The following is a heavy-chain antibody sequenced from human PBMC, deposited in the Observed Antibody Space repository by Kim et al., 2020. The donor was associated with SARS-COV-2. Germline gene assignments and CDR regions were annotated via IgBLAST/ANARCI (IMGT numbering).Heavy chain of an antibody. Sequence: SQTLSLTCAISGDSVSSNSAAWNWIRQSPSRGLEWLGRTYYRSKWYNDYAVSVKSRITINPDTSKNQFSLQLNSVTPEDTAVYYCARGGKVEQLGLTYYYYGMDVWGQGTTVTVSS. CDR1: GDSVSSNSAA. D-gene: IGHD6-6*01. CDR3: ARGGKVEQLGLTYYYYGMDV. CDR2: TYYRSKWYN. J-gene: IGHJ6*02. V-gene: IGHV6-1*01.